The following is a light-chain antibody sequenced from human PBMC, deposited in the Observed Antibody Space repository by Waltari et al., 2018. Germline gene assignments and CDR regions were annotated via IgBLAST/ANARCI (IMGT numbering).Light chain of an antibody. CDR2: AAS. Sequence: DTQMTQSPPPQPASVGDRVTITCRASQGISNYLAWFQQKPWKAPTSLIYAASRLPSGVPSKFSGSGSGTYFILTISSLQPEDVATYYWQQYNRYPPFGPGTKVDIK. J-gene: IGKJ3*01. CDR3: QQYNRYPP. CDR1: QGISNY. V-gene: IGKV1-16*02.